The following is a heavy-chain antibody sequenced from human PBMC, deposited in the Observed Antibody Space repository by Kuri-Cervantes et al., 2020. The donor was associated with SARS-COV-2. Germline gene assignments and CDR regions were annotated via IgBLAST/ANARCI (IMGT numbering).Heavy chain of an antibody. CDR2: IYTSGST. Sequence: SCTVSGGSISSGSYYWSWIRQPAGKGLEWIGRIYTSGSTNYNPSLKSRVTISVDTSKNQFPLKLSSVTAADTAVYYCASGGSSGYFNYWGQGTLVTVSS. J-gene: IGHJ4*02. V-gene: IGHV4-61*02. CDR3: ASGGSSGYFNY. D-gene: IGHD3-22*01. CDR1: GGSISSGSYY.